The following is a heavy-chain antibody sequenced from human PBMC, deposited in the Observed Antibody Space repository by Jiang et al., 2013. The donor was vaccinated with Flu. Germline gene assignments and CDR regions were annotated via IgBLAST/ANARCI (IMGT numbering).Heavy chain of an antibody. J-gene: IGHJ4*02. CDR1: GTFSSYA. CDR2: IIPIFGTA. D-gene: IGHD1-26*01. Sequence: GTFSSYAISWVRQAPGQGLEWMGGIIPIFGTANYAQKFQGRVTITADESTSTAYMELSSLRSEDTAVYYCARDGSYDEIIDYWGQGTLVTVSS. CDR3: ARDGSYDEIIDY. V-gene: IGHV1-69*01.